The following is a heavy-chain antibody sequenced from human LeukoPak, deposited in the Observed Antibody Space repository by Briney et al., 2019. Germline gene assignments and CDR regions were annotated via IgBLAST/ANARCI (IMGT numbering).Heavy chain of an antibody. D-gene: IGHD3-22*01. CDR3: AREERNYYDSSGYTDY. V-gene: IGHV4-34*01. CDR2: INHSGST. CDR1: GGSFSGYY. Sequence: SETLSLTCADYGGSFSGYYWSWIRQPPGKGLEWIGEINHSGSTNYNPSLKSRVTISVDTSKNQFSLKLSSVTAADTAVYYCAREERNYYDSSGYTDYWGQGTLVTVSS. J-gene: IGHJ4*02.